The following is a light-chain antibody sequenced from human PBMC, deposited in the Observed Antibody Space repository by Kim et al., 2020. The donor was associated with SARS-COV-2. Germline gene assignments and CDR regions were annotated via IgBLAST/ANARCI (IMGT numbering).Light chain of an antibody. CDR3: QQYYSYPYT. CDR1: QGIINY. V-gene: IGKV1-16*02. J-gene: IGKJ2*01. Sequence: ASVEDRVTITCRASQGIINYLAWFQQKPGKAPNSLIYAASSLQSGVPSKFRGTGSGTDFTLTISSLQPEDFAIYYCQQYYSYPYTFGQGTKLEI. CDR2: AAS.